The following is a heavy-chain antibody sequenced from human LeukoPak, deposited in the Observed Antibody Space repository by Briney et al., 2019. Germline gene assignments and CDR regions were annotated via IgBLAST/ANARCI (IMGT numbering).Heavy chain of an antibody. CDR1: GFTFDDYA. V-gene: IGHV3-9*01. CDR3: AKLMYYYFSSGYYFGDY. J-gene: IGHJ4*02. CDR2: ISWSSGSI. Sequence: PGRSLRLSCAASGFTFDDYAMHWVRQAPGKGLEWVSGISWSSGSIGYADSVKGRFTISRDNSKNTLYLQMNSLRAEDTDVYYCAKLMYYYFSSGYYFGDYWGQGTLVTVSS. D-gene: IGHD3-22*01.